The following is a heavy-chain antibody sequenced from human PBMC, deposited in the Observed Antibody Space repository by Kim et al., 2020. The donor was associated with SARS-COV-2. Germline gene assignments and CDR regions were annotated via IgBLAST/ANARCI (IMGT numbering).Heavy chain of an antibody. CDR3: GAGIAAAGTVIYGMDV. D-gene: IGHD6-13*01. J-gene: IGHJ6*02. Sequence: SVKVSCKASGGTFSSYAISWVRQAPGQGLEWMGGIIPIFGTANYAQKFQGRVTITADESTSTAYMELSSLRSEDTAVYYCGAGIAAAGTVIYGMDVWGQGTTVTVSS. CDR1: GGTFSSYA. CDR2: IIPIFGTA. V-gene: IGHV1-69*13.